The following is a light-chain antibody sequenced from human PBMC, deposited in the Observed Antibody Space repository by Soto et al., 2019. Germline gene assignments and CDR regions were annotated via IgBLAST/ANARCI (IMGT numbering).Light chain of an antibody. CDR1: QSVSSNY. Sequence: EVVLTQSPGTLSLSPGERATLSCRASQSVSSNYFAWYQQEPGQAPRLLIYGASSRATGIPDRFSGSGSGTDFTLTISRLEPEDFAVYYCQQYGSSPFTFGPGTKVDIK. J-gene: IGKJ3*01. V-gene: IGKV3-20*01. CDR3: QQYGSSPFT. CDR2: GAS.